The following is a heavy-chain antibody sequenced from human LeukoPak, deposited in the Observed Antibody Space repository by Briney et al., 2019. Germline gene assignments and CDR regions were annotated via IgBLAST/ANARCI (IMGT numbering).Heavy chain of an antibody. Sequence: SETLSLTCTVSGGSISSYYWSWIRQPPGKGLEWIGYIYYSGSTNYNPSLKSRVTISVDTSKNQFSLKLSSVTAADTAVYYCARDRYWNGQRAFDIWGQGTMVTVSS. D-gene: IGHD1-1*01. J-gene: IGHJ3*02. V-gene: IGHV4-59*01. CDR3: ARDRYWNGQRAFDI. CDR1: GGSISSYY. CDR2: IYYSGST.